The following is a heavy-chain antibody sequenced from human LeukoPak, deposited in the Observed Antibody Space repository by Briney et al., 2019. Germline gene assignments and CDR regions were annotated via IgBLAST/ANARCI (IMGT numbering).Heavy chain of an antibody. CDR2: IYYSGST. CDR1: GGSISSYY. CDR3: ARGLIAAAGTFDY. V-gene: IGHV4-30-4*08. J-gene: IGHJ4*02. Sequence: SETLSLTCTVSGGSISSYYWSWIRQPPGKGLEWIGYIYYSGSTYYNPSLKSRVTISVDTSKNQFSLKLSSVTAADTAVYYCARGLIAAAGTFDYWGQGTLVTVSS. D-gene: IGHD6-13*01.